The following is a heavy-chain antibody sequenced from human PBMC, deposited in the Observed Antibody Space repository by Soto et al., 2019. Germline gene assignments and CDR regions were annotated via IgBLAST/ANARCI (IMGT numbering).Heavy chain of an antibody. V-gene: IGHV3-30*03. CDR3: GRDAHPCSSGVCLHNWVDP. Sequence: QVQLVESGGGVVQPGRSLRLSCAASGFTFSSYAIHWVHQGPGKGLEWVAVISYDGNNNFYADSVKGRFTISRDDSKNTVSLEMNSLRNEDTAVYSCGRDAHPCSSGVCLHNWVDPWGQGTLVTVSS. J-gene: IGHJ5*02. CDR1: GFTFSSYA. CDR2: ISYDGNNN. D-gene: IGHD2-8*01.